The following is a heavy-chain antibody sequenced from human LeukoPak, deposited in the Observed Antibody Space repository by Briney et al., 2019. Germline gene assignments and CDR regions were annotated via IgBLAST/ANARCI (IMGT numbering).Heavy chain of an antibody. CDR2: IIPILGIA. CDR3: ARILTGFGELLGCTNWFDP. V-gene: IGHV1-69*04. CDR1: GGTFSSYA. J-gene: IGHJ5*02. D-gene: IGHD3-10*01. Sequence: SVQISCKASGGTFSSYAISWVRQAPGQGLEWMGRIIPILGIANYAQKFQGRVTITADKSTSTAYMELSSLRSEDTAVYYCARILTGFGELLGCTNWFDPWGQGTLVTVSS.